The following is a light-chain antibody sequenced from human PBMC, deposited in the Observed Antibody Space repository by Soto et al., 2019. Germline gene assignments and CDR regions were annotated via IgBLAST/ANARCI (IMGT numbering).Light chain of an antibody. CDR1: QDINNY. J-gene: IGKJ4*01. CDR2: DAS. CDR3: QQYEDLPLT. V-gene: IGKV1-33*01. Sequence: DIQLTQSPSSLSASVGDRVTITCQARQDINNYLNWYQQKPGKAPKLLIFDASSVETGVPSRFSGSGSGTHLTFTISSLEPEDIATYHCQQYEDLPLTFGGGTRVELK.